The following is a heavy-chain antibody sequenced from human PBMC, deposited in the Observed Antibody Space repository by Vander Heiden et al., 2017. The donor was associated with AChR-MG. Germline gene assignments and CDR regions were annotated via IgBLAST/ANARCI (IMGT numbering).Heavy chain of an antibody. CDR2: ISATGGST. CDR1: GFTFSTYA. Sequence: EVQLLESGGGLVQPGESLRLSCAASGFTFSTYAMSWVRQAPGEGLEWVSGISATGGSTYYADSVKGRFTISRDNSKNTLSLEMKSLRAEDTALYYCAKTRKEGYCGGDCFEDSWGQGTLVTVSS. D-gene: IGHD2-21*01. V-gene: IGHV3-23*01. J-gene: IGHJ4*02. CDR3: AKTRKEGYCGGDCFEDS.